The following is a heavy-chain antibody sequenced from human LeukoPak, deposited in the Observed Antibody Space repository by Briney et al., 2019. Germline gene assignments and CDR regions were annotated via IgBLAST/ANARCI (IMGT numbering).Heavy chain of an antibody. V-gene: IGHV4-4*07. CDR2: IYTSGST. J-gene: IGHJ4*02. D-gene: IGHD6-13*01. CDR1: GGSISSYY. Sequence: PSETLSLTCTVSGGSISSYYWSWIRQPAGKGLEWIGRIYTSGSTNYNPSLKSRVTMSVDTSKNQFSLKLSSVTAADTAVYYCARGSIAAAGTTYFDYWGQGTLVTVSS. CDR3: ARGSIAAAGTTYFDY.